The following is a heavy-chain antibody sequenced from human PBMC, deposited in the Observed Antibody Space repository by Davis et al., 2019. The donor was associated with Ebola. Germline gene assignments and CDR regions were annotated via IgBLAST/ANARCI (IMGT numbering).Heavy chain of an antibody. Sequence: SETLSLTCSVYGGSFSGYYWSWIRQPPGKGLEWIGEINHSGSTNCNPSLKSRVTISVDTSKNQFSLKLSSVTAADTAVYYCAREELGYCTNGVCYNGWFDPWGQGTLVTVSS. CDR2: INHSGST. D-gene: IGHD2-8*01. V-gene: IGHV4-34*01. CDR3: AREELGYCTNGVCYNGWFDP. J-gene: IGHJ5*02. CDR1: GGSFSGYY.